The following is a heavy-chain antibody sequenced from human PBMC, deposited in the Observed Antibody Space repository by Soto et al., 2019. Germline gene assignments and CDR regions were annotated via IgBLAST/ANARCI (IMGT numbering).Heavy chain of an antibody. CDR2: IYYSGST. J-gene: IGHJ4*02. CDR3: ARETLAVAGKIDY. Sequence: QVQLQESGPGLVKPSQTLSLTCTVSGGSISSGDDYWSWIRQPPGKGLEWIGYIYYSGSTYYNPSLKSRVTIPVDTSKNQFSLMLSSVTAADTAVYYCARETLAVAGKIDYWGQGTLVTVFS. V-gene: IGHV4-30-4*01. D-gene: IGHD6-19*01. CDR1: GGSISSGDDY.